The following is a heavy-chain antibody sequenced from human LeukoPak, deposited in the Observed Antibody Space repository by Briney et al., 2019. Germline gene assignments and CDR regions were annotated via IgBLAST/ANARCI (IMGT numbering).Heavy chain of an antibody. CDR1: GYTFTGYY. J-gene: IGHJ4*02. CDR2: NNPNSGGT. V-gene: IGHV1-2*02. Sequence: ASVKVSCKASGYTFTGYYIHWVRQAPGQGLEWMGWNNPNSGGTNYAQKFQGRVTMTRDTSISTAYMELSRLRSDDTAVYYCARDRGVGVLRYFDWPSGYWGQGTLVTVSS. D-gene: IGHD3-9*01. CDR3: ARDRGVGVLRYFDWPSGY.